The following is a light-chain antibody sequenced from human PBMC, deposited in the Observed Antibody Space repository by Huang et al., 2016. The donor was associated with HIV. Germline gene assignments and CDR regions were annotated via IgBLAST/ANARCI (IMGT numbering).Light chain of an antibody. CDR1: QDITNY. CDR2: DAS. CDR3: QQYVNLPLT. V-gene: IGKV1-33*01. J-gene: IGKJ4*01. Sequence: DIQMTQSPSSLSASVGDRVTITCQASQDITNYLNWYQQKPGKAPKLLIYDASNLETGVPSRFSGSGSGTDFTFTSSSLQPEDIATYYWQQYVNLPLTFGGGTKVEIK.